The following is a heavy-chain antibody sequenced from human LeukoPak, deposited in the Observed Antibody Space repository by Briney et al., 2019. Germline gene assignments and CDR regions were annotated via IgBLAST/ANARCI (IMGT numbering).Heavy chain of an antibody. CDR2: IYPGDSDT. Sequence: GESLKISCKGSGYSFTSYWIGWVRQMPGKGLEWMGIIYPGDSDTRYSPSFQGQVTISADKSISTAYLQWSSLKASDTAMYYCARACFGYCSSTTDPTDYWGQGTLVTVSS. CDR1: GYSFTSYW. V-gene: IGHV5-51*01. CDR3: ARACFGYCSSTTDPTDY. D-gene: IGHD2-2*03. J-gene: IGHJ4*02.